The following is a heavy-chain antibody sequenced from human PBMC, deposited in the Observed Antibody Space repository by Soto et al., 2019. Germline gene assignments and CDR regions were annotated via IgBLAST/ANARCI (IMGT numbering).Heavy chain of an antibody. CDR2: ISYDGSNK. CDR3: AKDPSMARGVFDY. Sequence: GGSLRLSCAASGFTFSSYGMHWVRQAPGKGLEWVAVISYDGSNKYYADSVKGRFTISRDNSKNTLYLQMNSLRAEDTAVYYCAKDPSMARGVFDYWGQGTLVPSPQ. CDR1: GFTFSSYG. V-gene: IGHV3-30*18. D-gene: IGHD3-10*01. J-gene: IGHJ4*02.